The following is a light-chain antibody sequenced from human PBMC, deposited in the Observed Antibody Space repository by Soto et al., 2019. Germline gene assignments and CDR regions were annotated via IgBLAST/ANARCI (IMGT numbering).Light chain of an antibody. CDR2: DNN. V-gene: IGLV1-40*01. J-gene: IGLJ2*01. CDR1: SSNIGAGYD. CDR3: QSFDTSLSGFVV. Sequence: QSVLTQPPSMSGAPGQRVTISCTGSSSNIGAGYDVHWYQQHPGTAPKLLIFDNNNRPSRVPDRFSGSKSDTSASLAITGLQAEDEADYYCQSFDTSLSGFVVFGGGTKVTVL.